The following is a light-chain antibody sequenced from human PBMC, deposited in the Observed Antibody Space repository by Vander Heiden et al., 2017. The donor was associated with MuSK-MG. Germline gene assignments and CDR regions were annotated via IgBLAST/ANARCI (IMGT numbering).Light chain of an antibody. V-gene: IGKV4-1*01. J-gene: IGKJ3*01. CDR1: QSDLYTSNNKNY. CDR3: QQYYSPPFT. Sequence: DLVMTQSPDPLGVSLGERATITCQSSQSDLYTSNNKNYLAWYQQKPGQPPKLLIYCASTRQSGVPERFSGSGSGTDFTLTINNLQAEDLAVYSCQQYYSPPFTFGPGTTVEIK. CDR2: CAS.